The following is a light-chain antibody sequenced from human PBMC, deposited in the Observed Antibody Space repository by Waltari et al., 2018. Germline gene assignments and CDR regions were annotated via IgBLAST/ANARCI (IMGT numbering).Light chain of an antibody. V-gene: IGLV2-11*01. CDR2: DVS. Sequence: QSALTQPRSVSGSPGQSVTISCTGTSSDVGGYNYVSWYQQHPGKAPKLLIYDVSKRPSGVPARLAGSKSGNTASLTISGLQAEDEADYFCCSYAGSYTNWVFGGGTKLTVL. J-gene: IGLJ3*02. CDR3: CSYAGSYTNWV. CDR1: SSDVGGYNY.